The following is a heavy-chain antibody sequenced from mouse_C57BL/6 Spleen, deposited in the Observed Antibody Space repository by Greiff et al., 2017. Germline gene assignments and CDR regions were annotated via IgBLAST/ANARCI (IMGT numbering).Heavy chain of an antibody. CDR2: INPGSGGT. V-gene: IGHV1-54*01. D-gene: IGHD1-1*01. CDR1: GYAFTNYL. CDR3: ARYHGSSYFDY. J-gene: IGHJ2*01. Sequence: QVQLKESGAELVRPGTSVKVSCKASGYAFTNYLIEWVKQRPGQGLEWIGVINPGSGGTNYNEKFKGKATLTADKSSSTAYMQLSSLTSEDSAVYFGARYHGSSYFDYWGQGTTLTVSS.